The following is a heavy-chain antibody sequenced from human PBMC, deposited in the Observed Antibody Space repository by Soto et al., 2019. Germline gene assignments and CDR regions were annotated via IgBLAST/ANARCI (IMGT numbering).Heavy chain of an antibody. CDR2: INPNSGDT. J-gene: IGHJ4*02. V-gene: IGHV1-2*02. CDR3: TREGAVRGLAY. Sequence: QVQLVQSGAEVKKPGASVKVSCKASGYTFTGSYMHWVRQAPGQGLEWMGWINPNSGDTNYAQKLQGRITMTRDRSVTTTYMELSSLRSDDTAVYYCTREGAVRGLAYWGQGTLVSVSS. D-gene: IGHD3-16*01. CDR1: GYTFTGSY.